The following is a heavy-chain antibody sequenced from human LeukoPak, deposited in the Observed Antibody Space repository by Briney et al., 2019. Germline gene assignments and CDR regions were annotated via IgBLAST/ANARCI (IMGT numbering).Heavy chain of an antibody. Sequence: GSSVKVSCKASGGTFSSYAISWVRQAPGQGLEWMGGIIPIFGTANYAQKFQGRVTITADESTSTAYMELSSLRSEDTAVYYCARGWSKGDTVDTAKRYYYGMDVWGQGTTVTVSS. CDR1: GGTFSSYA. CDR2: IIPIFGTA. D-gene: IGHD5-18*01. J-gene: IGHJ6*02. V-gene: IGHV1-69*01. CDR3: ARGWSKGDTVDTAKRYYYGMDV.